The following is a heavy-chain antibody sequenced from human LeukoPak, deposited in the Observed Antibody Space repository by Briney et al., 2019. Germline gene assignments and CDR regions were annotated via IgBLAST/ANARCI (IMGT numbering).Heavy chain of an antibody. CDR2: IKSKTDGGTT. CDR1: GFTFSNAW. CDR3: TTETDYYDSSGYSFDP. J-gene: IGHJ5*02. V-gene: IGHV3-15*01. Sequence: LGGSLRLSCAASGFTFSNAWMSWVRQAPGKGLEWVGRIKSKTDGGTTDYAAPVKGRFTTSRDDSKNTLYLQMNSLKTEDTAVYYCTTETDYYDSSGYSFDPWGQGTLVTVSS. D-gene: IGHD3-22*01.